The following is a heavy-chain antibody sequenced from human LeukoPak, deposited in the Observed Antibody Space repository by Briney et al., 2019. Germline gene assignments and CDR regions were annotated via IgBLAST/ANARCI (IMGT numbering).Heavy chain of an antibody. CDR2: IGGSGART. V-gene: IGHV3-23*01. Sequence: PGGSLRLSCAASGFTFRSCSMIWVRQAPGKGLQWVSAIGGSGARTDYADSVKGRFTISRDNSKNTLYLQMNSLRAEDMAVYYCVQRYGAYVGAYTDWGQGTLVTVSS. CDR1: GFTFRSCS. CDR3: VQRYGAYVGAYTD. D-gene: IGHD4-17*01. J-gene: IGHJ4*02.